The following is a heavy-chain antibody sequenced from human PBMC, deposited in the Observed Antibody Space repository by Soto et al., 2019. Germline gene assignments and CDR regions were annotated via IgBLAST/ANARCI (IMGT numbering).Heavy chain of an antibody. CDR2: ISPLFGTA. V-gene: IGHV1-69*01. J-gene: IGHJ4*02. CDR3: ARPKGSYSSGYYYFDY. D-gene: IGHD6-19*01. Sequence: QVQLVQSGAEVKQPGSSVKVSCTTSGGTFSTYAIYWVRQAPGQGLEWMGAISPLFGTADYAQKFQGRVTITADESTSTASMELSSLRSEDTAVYSWARPKGSYSSGYYYFDYWGQGTLVTVSS. CDR1: GGTFSTYA.